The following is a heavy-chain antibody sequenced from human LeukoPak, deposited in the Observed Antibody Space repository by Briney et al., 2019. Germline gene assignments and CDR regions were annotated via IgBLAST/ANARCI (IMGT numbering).Heavy chain of an antibody. CDR3: ARDFTNYDILTGFDY. J-gene: IGHJ4*02. CDR1: GFTVSSNY. V-gene: IGHV3-66*01. D-gene: IGHD3-9*01. CDR2: IYSGGST. Sequence: GGSLRLSCAASGFTVSSNYMSWVRQAPGKGLEWVSVIYSGGSTYYADSVKGRFTISRDNSKNTLYLQMNGLRAEDTAVYYCARDFTNYDILTGFDYWGQGTLVTVSS.